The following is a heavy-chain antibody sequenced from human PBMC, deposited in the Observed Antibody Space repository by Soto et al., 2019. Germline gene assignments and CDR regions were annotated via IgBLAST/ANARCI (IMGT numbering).Heavy chain of an antibody. CDR3: ARGFTRKSFDP. CDR2: IYYTGST. CDR1: GGSISSGNYY. V-gene: IGHV4-31*03. J-gene: IGHJ5*02. Sequence: QVQLQESGPGLVAPSQTLSLTCTVSGGSISSGNYYWTWIRQHPGKGLEWIAYIYYTGSTYYTPSLKSRVTMSLDTSRNQFSPKLSSVTAADTAVYYCARGFTRKSFDPWGQGTLVTVSS.